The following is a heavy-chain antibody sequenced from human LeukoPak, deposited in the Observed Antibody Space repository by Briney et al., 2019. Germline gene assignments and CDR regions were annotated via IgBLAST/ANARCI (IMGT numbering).Heavy chain of an antibody. Sequence: ASVKVSCKASGYTFTSYGISWVRQAPGQGLQWMGWISAYNGNTNYAQKLQGRVTMTTDTSTSTAYMELRSLRSDDTAVYYCARVGGVWYYYDSSGYSWYYWGQEPWSPSPQ. J-gene: IGHJ4*01. V-gene: IGHV1-18*01. CDR3: ARVGGVWYYYDSSGYSWYY. CDR1: GYTFTSYG. CDR2: ISAYNGNT. D-gene: IGHD3-22*01.